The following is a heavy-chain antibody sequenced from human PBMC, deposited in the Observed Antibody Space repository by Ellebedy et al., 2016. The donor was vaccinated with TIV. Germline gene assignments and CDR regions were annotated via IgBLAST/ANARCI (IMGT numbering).Heavy chain of an antibody. CDR2: IYPGDSHT. Sequence: GESLKISCKGSGYSFTSYWIGWVRQMPGKGLEWMGIIYPGDSHTRYRPSLQAQVTISADKSISTAYLQWSSLKASDTAMYYCARRNYYDSSGYYYLDYWGQGTLVTVSS. CDR3: ARRNYYDSSGYYYLDY. J-gene: IGHJ4*02. CDR1: GYSFTSYW. D-gene: IGHD3-22*01. V-gene: IGHV5-51*01.